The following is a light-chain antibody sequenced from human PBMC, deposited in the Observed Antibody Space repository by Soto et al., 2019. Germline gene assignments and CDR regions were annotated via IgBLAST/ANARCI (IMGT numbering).Light chain of an antibody. CDR3: QQYNNWPLT. CDR1: QSVSSD. V-gene: IGKV3-15*01. J-gene: IGKJ2*01. CDR2: GAS. Sequence: EIVMTQSPATLSVSPGERATLSSRASQSVSSDLAWHQQKPGQAPRLLIYGASTRATGIPARFSGSGSGTEFTLTISSLQSEDFAVYYCQQYNNWPLTFGQGTKLEIK.